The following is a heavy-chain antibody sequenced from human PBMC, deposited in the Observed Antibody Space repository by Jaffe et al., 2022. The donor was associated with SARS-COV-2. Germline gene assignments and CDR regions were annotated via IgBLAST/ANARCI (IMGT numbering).Heavy chain of an antibody. CDR1: GGSISSGGYY. CDR2: IFYTGST. D-gene: IGHD6-6*01. J-gene: IGHJ4*02. V-gene: IGHV4-31*03. CDR3: ARRNTSSSREAYFDY. Sequence: QVQLQESGPGLVMPSQTLSLTCTVSGGSISSGGYYWSWIRQHPGKGLEWIGYIFYTGSTYYNPSLKSRVTLSVDTSRNQFSLKLNSVTAADTAVYYCARRNTSSSREAYFDYWGQGTLVTVSS.